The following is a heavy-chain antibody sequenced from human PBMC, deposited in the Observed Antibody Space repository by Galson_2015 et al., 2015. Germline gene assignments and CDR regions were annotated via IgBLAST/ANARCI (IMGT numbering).Heavy chain of an antibody. CDR3: ARAGYYDSSGYDY. CDR1: GFTFSSYW. V-gene: IGHV3-74*01. J-gene: IGHJ4*02. Sequence: LRLSCAASGFTFSSYWMHWVRQAPGKGLVWVSRINSDGSSTSYADSVKGRFTISRDNAKNTLYLQMNSLRAEDTAVYYCARAGYYDSSGYDYWGQGTLVTVSS. CDR2: INSDGSST. D-gene: IGHD3-22*01.